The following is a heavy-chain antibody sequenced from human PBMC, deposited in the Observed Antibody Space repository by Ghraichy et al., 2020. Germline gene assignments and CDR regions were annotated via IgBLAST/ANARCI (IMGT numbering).Heavy chain of an antibody. V-gene: IGHV4-39*01. D-gene: IGHD2/OR15-2a*01. J-gene: IGHJ5*02. CDR1: GGSISSSSYF. CDR3: ARHQSCNSCNTVIAWFDR. Sequence: SETLSLTCSVSGGSISSSSYFWGWIRRPPGKGLEWIGSISYSGSTYYNPSLRTRVTVSADTSKNQFSLKLSSVTAADTADYYCARHQSCNSCNTVIAWFDRWGQGTLVTVFS. CDR2: ISYSGST.